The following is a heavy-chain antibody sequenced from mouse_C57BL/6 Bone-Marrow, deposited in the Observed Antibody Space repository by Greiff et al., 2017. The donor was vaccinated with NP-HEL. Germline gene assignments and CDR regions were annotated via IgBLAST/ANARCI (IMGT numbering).Heavy chain of an antibody. D-gene: IGHD4-1*01. J-gene: IGHJ4*01. CDR1: GFTFSDYY. CDR3: ARPNWARAMDY. Sequence: EVMLVESGGGLVQPGGSLKLSCAASGFTFSDYYMYWVRQTPEKRLEWVAYISNGGGSTYYPDTVKGRFTISRDNAKNTLYLQMSRLKSEDTAMYDCARPNWARAMDYWGQGTSVTVSS. V-gene: IGHV5-12*01. CDR2: ISNGGGST.